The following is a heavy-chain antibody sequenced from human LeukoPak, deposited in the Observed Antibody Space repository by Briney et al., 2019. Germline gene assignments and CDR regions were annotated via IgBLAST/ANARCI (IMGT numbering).Heavy chain of an antibody. CDR1: GFTFKNAR. V-gene: IGHV3-15*01. J-gene: IGHJ4*02. D-gene: IGHD3-10*01. Sequence: GGALILSCEAYGFTFKNARRIWVRQAPGKGPEWVGRIKSTRNGGATEYAAPEKGRVTISRDDSRGVAYLQVNSLKTEDTAVYYCTGSFGELSFFAHWGQGTLVTVSS. CDR3: TGSFGELSFFAH. CDR2: IKSTRNGGAT.